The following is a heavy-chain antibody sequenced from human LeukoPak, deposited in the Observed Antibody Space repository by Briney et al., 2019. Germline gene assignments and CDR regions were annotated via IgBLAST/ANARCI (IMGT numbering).Heavy chain of an antibody. V-gene: IGHV4-4*07. J-gene: IGHJ3*02. Sequence: LSETLSLTSTVPVGSISSYYWSSIRPPPREGLECVWRLFVRGVANYNPHPQSRVTMSVDTSKNQFSLKVSSVTAADTAVYYCARDRPRPRFNNWNDEKDAFDIWGQGTMVTVSS. CDR2: LFVRGVA. D-gene: IGHD1-20*01. CDR1: VGSISSYY. CDR3: ARDRPRPRFNNWNDEKDAFDI.